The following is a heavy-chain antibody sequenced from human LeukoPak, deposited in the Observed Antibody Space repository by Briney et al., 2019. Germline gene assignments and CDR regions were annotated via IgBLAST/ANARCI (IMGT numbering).Heavy chain of an antibody. CDR1: GGSFSGYY. CDR2: INQSGST. J-gene: IGHJ4*02. CDR3: ARVGNYYGSGSYYTTRYYFDY. V-gene: IGHV4-34*01. Sequence: SETLSLTCAVYGGSFSGYYWSWIRQPPGKGLEWIGEINQSGSTNYNPSLKSRVTISVDTSKNQFSLKLSSVTAADTAVYYCARVGNYYGSGSYYTTRYYFDYWGQGTLVTVSS. D-gene: IGHD3-10*01.